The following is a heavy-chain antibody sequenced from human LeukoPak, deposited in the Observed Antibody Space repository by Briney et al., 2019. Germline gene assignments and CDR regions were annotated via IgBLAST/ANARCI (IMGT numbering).Heavy chain of an antibody. D-gene: IGHD3-10*01. J-gene: IGHJ3*02. CDR1: GYTFTGYY. V-gene: IGHV1-2*02. CDR3: ASAGTYYGSGSPADAFDI. Sequence: ASMKVSCKSSGYTFTGYYMHWVRQAPGQGLEWMGWINPNSGGTNYAQKFQGRVTMTRDTSISTAYMELSRLRSDDTAVYYCASAGTYYGSGSPADAFDIWGQGTMVTVSS. CDR2: INPNSGGT.